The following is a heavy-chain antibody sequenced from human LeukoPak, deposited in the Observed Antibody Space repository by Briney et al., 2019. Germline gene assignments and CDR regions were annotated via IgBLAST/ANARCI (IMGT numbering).Heavy chain of an antibody. D-gene: IGHD6-19*01. J-gene: IGHJ6*02. V-gene: IGHV1-18*01. CDR2: ISAYNGNT. CDR1: GYTFTNYA. Sequence: ASVTVTCKASGYTFTNYAVSWVRQAPGQGLEYMGYISAYNGNTNYAQNLQGRVTITTDTSTTTVYMELRSLRFDDTAVYYCARLYSSGWPLECMDVWGQGTTVTVSS. CDR3: ARLYSSGWPLECMDV.